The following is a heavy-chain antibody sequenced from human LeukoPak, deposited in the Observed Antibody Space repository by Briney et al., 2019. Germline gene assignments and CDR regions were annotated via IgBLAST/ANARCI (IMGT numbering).Heavy chain of an antibody. CDR3: AKDHYWSIDY. V-gene: IGHV3-74*01. CDR1: GFDFSSNW. D-gene: IGHD3-3*01. Sequence: GGSLRLSCAASGFDFSSNWMHWVRHAPGQGLVWVSRIKGGGISTNYADSVKGRFTISRDIAKNTLYLQMDSLRAEDTGVYYCAKDHYWSIDYWGRGTLVTVSS. J-gene: IGHJ4*02. CDR2: IKGGGIST.